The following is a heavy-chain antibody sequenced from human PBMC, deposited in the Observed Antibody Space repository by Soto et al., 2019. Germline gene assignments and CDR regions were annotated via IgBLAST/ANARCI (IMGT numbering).Heavy chain of an antibody. D-gene: IGHD3-3*01. V-gene: IGHV4-30-2*01. CDR2: IYQTGRT. CDR1: GGSISTSDYS. J-gene: IGHJ6*02. CDR3: ARAMTIFGVAPGGGVDV. Sequence: QLQLQESGSGLVQPSQTLSLTCTASGGSISTSDYSWTWIRQPPGGGLEWIGSIYQTGRTYVIPSLKSRVTMSLDKSKNQFSLNLTSVTAADKALYFCARAMTIFGVAPGGGVDVWGQGTTDTVSS.